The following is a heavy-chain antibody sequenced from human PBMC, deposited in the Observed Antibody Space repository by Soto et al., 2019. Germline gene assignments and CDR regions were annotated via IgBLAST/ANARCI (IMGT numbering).Heavy chain of an antibody. J-gene: IGHJ4*02. CDR3: ARDRTNFLDY. V-gene: IGHV1-18*01. Sequence: QVQLVQSGSEVERPGASVKLSCKTSGYTFSDHSLSWVRLAPGQGLEWMGWISTSRANTNYAQKFQGRLTLTTDTSTSTAYTELKSLRSDDTAVYYCARDRTNFLDYWGQGILVTVSS. CDR1: GYTFSDHS. CDR2: ISTSRANT. D-gene: IGHD2-8*01.